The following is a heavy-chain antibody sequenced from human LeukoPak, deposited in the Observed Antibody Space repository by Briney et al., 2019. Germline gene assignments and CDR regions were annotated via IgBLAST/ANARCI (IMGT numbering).Heavy chain of an antibody. CDR3: ARDSSSTFRYYYYYMDV. Sequence: PSETLSLTCTVSGGSISSYYWSWIRQPAGKGLEWIGRIYTSGSTNYNPSLKSRVTISVDTSKNQFSLKLSSVTAADTAVYYCARDSSSTFRYYYYYMDVWGKGTTVTVSS. CDR2: IYTSGST. CDR1: GGSISSYY. J-gene: IGHJ6*03. V-gene: IGHV4-4*07. D-gene: IGHD2-2*01.